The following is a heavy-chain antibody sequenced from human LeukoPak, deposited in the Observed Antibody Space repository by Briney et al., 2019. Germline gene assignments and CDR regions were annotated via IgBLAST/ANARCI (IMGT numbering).Heavy chain of an antibody. CDR3: ASGLDHGDYPPRY. CDR2: ISYDGSNK. CDR1: GFTFSSYG. V-gene: IGHV3-30*03. Sequence: GGSLRLSCAASGFTFSSYGMHWVRQAPGKGLEWVAVISYDGSNKYYADSVKGRFTISRDNSKNTLYLQMNSLRAEDTAVYYCASGLDHGDYPPRYWGQGTLVTVSS. D-gene: IGHD4-17*01. J-gene: IGHJ4*02.